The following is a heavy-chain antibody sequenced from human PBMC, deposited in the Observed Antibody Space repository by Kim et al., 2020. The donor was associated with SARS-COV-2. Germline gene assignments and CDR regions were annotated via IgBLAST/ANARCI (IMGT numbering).Heavy chain of an antibody. CDR2: ISSSGSPI. Sequence: GGSLRLSCAASGFTFSSYEMNWVRQAPGKGLEWVSYISSSGSPIYYADSVKGRFTISRDNAKNSLYLQMTSLRAEDTAVYYWARWDSSGLGRGYWGQGTLVTVSS. J-gene: IGHJ4*02. V-gene: IGHV3-48*03. CDR1: GFTFSSYE. D-gene: IGHD3-22*01. CDR3: ARWDSSGLGRGY.